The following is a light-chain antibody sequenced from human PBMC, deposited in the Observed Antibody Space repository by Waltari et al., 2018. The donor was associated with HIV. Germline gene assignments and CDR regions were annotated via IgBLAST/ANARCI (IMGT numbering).Light chain of an antibody. CDR2: ASD. CDR3: GSWDDSLRGGV. Sequence: QSVLTQPPSVSAAPGENVSISCFGSDSNIGSTHVAWYQQAPGTAPKLLIFASDRRSSGTPERFAASKSDTSATLDITGLQIGDEAVYHCGSWDDSLRGGVFGGGTRLTVL. CDR1: DSNIGSTH. J-gene: IGLJ3*02. V-gene: IGLV1-51*01.